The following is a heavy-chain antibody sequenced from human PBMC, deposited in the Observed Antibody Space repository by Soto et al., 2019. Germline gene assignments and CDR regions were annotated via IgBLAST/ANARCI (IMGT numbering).Heavy chain of an antibody. CDR2: ISWNSGSI. V-gene: IGHV3-9*01. Sequence: PGGSLRLSCAASGFTFDDYAMHWVRQAPGKGLEWVSGISWNSGSIGYADSVKGRFTISRDNAKNSLYLQMNSLRAEDTALYYFAKDGGCISTSCYERTYYYYMDVWGKGTTVTVSS. CDR1: GFTFDDYA. D-gene: IGHD2-2*01. J-gene: IGHJ6*03. CDR3: AKDGGCISTSCYERTYYYYMDV.